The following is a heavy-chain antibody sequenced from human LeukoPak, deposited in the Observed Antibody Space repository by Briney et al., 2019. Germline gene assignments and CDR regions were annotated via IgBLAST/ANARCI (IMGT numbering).Heavy chain of an antibody. J-gene: IGHJ6*03. D-gene: IGHD3-3*01. Sequence: GGSLRLSCAASGFTFSSYSMNWVRQAPGKGLEWVAFIRYDGSNKYYADSVKGRFTISRDNSKNTLYLQMNSLRAEDTAVYYCAKGEYDFWSGYYGDYYYYMDVWGKGTTVTVSS. V-gene: IGHV3-30*02. CDR3: AKGEYDFWSGYYGDYYYYMDV. CDR1: GFTFSSYS. CDR2: IRYDGSNK.